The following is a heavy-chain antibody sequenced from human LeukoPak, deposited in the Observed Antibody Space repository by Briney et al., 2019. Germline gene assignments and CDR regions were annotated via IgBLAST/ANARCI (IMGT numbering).Heavy chain of an antibody. CDR1: GFTFSSYG. V-gene: IGHV3-30*18. D-gene: IGHD6-19*01. Sequence: GGSLRLSCAASGFTFSSYGMHWVRQAPGKGLEWVAVISYDGSNKYYADSVKGRFTISRDNSKNTLYLQMNSLRAEDTAVYYCAKSGLRYYYYMDVWGKGTTVTVSS. J-gene: IGHJ6*03. CDR3: AKSGLRYYYYMDV. CDR2: ISYDGSNK.